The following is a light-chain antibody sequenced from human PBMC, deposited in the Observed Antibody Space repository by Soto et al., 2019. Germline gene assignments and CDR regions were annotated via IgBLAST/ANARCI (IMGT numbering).Light chain of an antibody. Sequence: QSALTQPPSASGSPGQSVTISCTGTSSDVGAYNYVSWYQQHAGKAPKLVIYEVTKRPSGVPDRFSGSKSANTASLTVSGLQAEDEDDDYCSSFASSNTWVFGGGTKLTVL. J-gene: IGLJ3*02. CDR3: SSFASSNTWV. V-gene: IGLV2-8*01. CDR1: SSDVGAYNY. CDR2: EVT.